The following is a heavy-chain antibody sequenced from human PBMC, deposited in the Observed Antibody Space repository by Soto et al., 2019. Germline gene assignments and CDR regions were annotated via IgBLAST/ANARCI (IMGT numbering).Heavy chain of an antibody. CDR2: VNEDGSQS. J-gene: IGHJ4*02. Sequence: EVQLVDSGGGLGQPGRSLRLSCAGSGFTFSSHWMSWVRQAPGKGLEWVARVNEDGSQSFHVDSVKDRFTISRDNAKNSLYLQMNNLRVEDTALYYCVRDYQNYWGQGTLVTVSS. CDR1: GFTFSSHW. D-gene: IGHD3-16*02. V-gene: IGHV3-7*01. CDR3: VRDYQNY.